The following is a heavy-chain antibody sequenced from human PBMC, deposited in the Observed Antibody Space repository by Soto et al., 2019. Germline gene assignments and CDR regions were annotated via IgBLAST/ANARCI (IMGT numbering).Heavy chain of an antibody. D-gene: IGHD3-10*01. CDR3: ASYYYGSGSYFFQRSDYYYFVKDV. CDR1: GGSISSSY. CDR2: ISYSGST. J-gene: IGHJ6*02. Sequence: SETLSLTCIVSGGSISSSYWSWIRQPPGKGLEWIGYISYSGSTNYNPSLKSRVTISVDTANNHFYLSLSYVTAADTAVYYCASYYYGSGSYFFQRSDYYYFVKDVRSQRTTVTVSS. V-gene: IGHV4-59*01.